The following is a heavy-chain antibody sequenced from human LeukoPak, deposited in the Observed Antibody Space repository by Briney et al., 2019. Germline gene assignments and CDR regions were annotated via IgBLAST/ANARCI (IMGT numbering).Heavy chain of an antibody. CDR1: GGSLSGYY. Sequence: PSETLSLTCAVYGGSLSGYYWSWIRQPPGKGLEWIGEINHSGSTNYNPSLKSRVTISVDTSKNQFSLKLSSVTAADTAVYSCARGTAMVDYFDYWGQGTLVTVSS. V-gene: IGHV4-34*01. CDR3: ARGTAMVDYFDY. CDR2: INHSGST. J-gene: IGHJ4*02. D-gene: IGHD5-18*01.